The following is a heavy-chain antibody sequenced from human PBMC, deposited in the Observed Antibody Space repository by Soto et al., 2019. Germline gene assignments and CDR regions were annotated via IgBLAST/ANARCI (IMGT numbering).Heavy chain of an antibody. CDR3: ARGWGYDSTDYYYAY. CDR1: GGSVNRHT. V-gene: IGHV1-69*01. D-gene: IGHD3-22*01. CDR2: IIPLFGTA. J-gene: IGHJ4*02. Sequence: QVQLVQSGAEVRKPGSSVRVSCKASGGSVNRHTISWVRQAPGQGLEWMGGIIPLFGTANHAQKFHGRVTIIADESTSTVYMELSSLRSDDTAIYYCARGWGYDSTDYYYAYWGQGTLVIVSS.